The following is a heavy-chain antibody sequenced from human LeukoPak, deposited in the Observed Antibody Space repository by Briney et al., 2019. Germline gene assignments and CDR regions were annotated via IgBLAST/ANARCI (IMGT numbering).Heavy chain of an antibody. J-gene: IGHJ4*02. CDR1: GFTFSSYA. V-gene: IGHV3-23*01. Sequence: PGGSLRLSCAASGFTFSSYAMSWVRQAPGKGLEWVSAISGSGGSTYYADSVKGRFTISRDNSKNTLCLQMNSLRAEDTAVYYCAKGLGIAAAGSGYYSPFDYWGQGTLVTVSS. D-gene: IGHD6-13*01. CDR3: AKGLGIAAAGSGYYSPFDY. CDR2: ISGSGGST.